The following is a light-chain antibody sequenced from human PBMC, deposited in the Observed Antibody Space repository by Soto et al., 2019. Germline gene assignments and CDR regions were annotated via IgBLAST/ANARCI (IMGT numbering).Light chain of an antibody. V-gene: IGKV1-17*01. J-gene: IGKJ1*01. Sequence: IQVTQSPSSLSASVGDRVTITCRTSEDVRHDLAWFQQRPGKAPNLLIYSATRLQSGVPSRFSGSGSGTEFTLTISSLQPDDFATYYCQHYNSYSEAFGQGTKVDI. CDR3: QHYNSYSEA. CDR2: SAT. CDR1: EDVRHD.